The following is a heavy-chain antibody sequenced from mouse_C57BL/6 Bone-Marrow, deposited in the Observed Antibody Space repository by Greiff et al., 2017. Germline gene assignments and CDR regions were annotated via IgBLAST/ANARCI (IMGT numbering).Heavy chain of an antibody. J-gene: IGHJ4*01. Sequence: QVQLQQPGAELVMPGASVKLSCKASGYTFTSYWMHWVKQRPGQGLEWIGETDPSDSYTNYNQKFKGKSTLTVDKSSSTAYMQLSSLTSEDSAVYYCALYYGSSGAMDYWGQGTSVTVSS. V-gene: IGHV1-69*01. CDR3: ALYYGSSGAMDY. D-gene: IGHD1-1*01. CDR2: TDPSDSYT. CDR1: GYTFTSYW.